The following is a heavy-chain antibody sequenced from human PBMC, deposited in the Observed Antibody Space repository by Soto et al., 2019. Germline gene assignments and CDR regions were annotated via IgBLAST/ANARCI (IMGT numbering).Heavy chain of an antibody. V-gene: IGHV4-30-4*01. CDR3: ARDAMISPDYYYGMDV. CDR1: GGYISSGDYY. CDR2: IYYSGST. D-gene: IGHD2-2*01. Sequence: QVQLQESGPGMVKPSQTLSLTCTVSGGYISSGDYYWSWIRQPPGKGLEWIGYIYYSGSTYYNPSLKSRVTISLDTSKNQFSLKLSSVTAADTAVYSCARDAMISPDYYYGMDVWGQGTTVTVSS. J-gene: IGHJ6*02.